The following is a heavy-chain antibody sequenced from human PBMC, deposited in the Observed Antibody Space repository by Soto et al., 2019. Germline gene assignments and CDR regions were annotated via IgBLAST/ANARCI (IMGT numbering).Heavy chain of an antibody. D-gene: IGHD6-19*01. Sequence: SETLSLTCAVYGGSFSGYYWSWIRQPPGKGLEWIGEINHSGSTNYNPSLKSRVTISVDTSKNQFSLKLSSVTAADTAVYYCARELRAVAGTPSFKRNYFYMDVWGKGTTVTVSS. CDR1: GGSFSGYY. J-gene: IGHJ6*03. CDR2: INHSGST. CDR3: ARELRAVAGTPSFKRNYFYMDV. V-gene: IGHV4-34*01.